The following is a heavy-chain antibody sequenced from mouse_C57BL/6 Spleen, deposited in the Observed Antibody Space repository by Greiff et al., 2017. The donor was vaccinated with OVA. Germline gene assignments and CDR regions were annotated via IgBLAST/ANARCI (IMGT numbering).Heavy chain of an antibody. V-gene: IGHV1-81*01. Sequence: QVQLKESGAELARPGASVKLSCKASGYTFTSYGISWVKQRTGQGLEWIGEIYPRSGNTYYNEKFKGKATLTADKSSSTAYMELRSLTSEDSAVYFCARSKELGRDYFDYWGQGTTLTVSS. D-gene: IGHD4-1*01. CDR2: IYPRSGNT. CDR1: GYTFTSYG. J-gene: IGHJ2*01. CDR3: ARSKELGRDYFDY.